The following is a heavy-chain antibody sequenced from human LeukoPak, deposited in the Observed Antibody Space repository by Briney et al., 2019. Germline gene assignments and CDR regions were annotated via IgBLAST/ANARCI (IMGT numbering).Heavy chain of an antibody. D-gene: IGHD3-22*01. V-gene: IGHV4-30-4*01. J-gene: IGHJ5*02. CDR2: MYYSGST. CDR1: GGSISSGDYY. Sequence: LSLTCTVSGGSISSGDYYWSWIRQPPGKGLEWIAYMYYSGSTYYNPSLKSRVTMSADTSKNQLSLKLSSVTAADTAVYYCARPYYYDSRIDPWGQGILVTVSS. CDR3: ARPYYYDSRIDP.